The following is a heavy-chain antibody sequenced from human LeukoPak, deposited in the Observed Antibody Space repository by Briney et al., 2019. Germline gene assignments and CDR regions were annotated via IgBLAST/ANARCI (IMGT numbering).Heavy chain of an antibody. CDR3: ATTSSAGPTDIVVEAGYYYGMDV. V-gene: IGHV4-59*02. CDR1: GGSVSSYY. CDR2: IYYSGST. D-gene: IGHD2-2*01. Sequence: SETLSLTCTVSGGSVSSYYWSWIRQPPGKGLEWIGYIYYSGSTNYNPSLKSRVTISVDTSKNQFSLKLSSVTAADTAVYYCATTSSAGPTDIVVEAGYYYGMDVWAKGPRSPSP. J-gene: IGHJ6*02.